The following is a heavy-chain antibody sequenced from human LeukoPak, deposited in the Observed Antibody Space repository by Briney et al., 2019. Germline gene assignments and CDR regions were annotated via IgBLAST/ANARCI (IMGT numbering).Heavy chain of an antibody. CDR2: IYYSGST. Sequence: SETLSLTCTVSGGSISSYYWSWIRQPPGKGLEWIGYIYYSGSTNYNPSLKSRVTVSVDTSKNQFSLKLSSVTAADTAVYYCARAGDFYGDYGKDPFDYWGQGTLVTVSS. V-gene: IGHV4-59*01. D-gene: IGHD4-17*01. CDR1: GGSISSYY. J-gene: IGHJ4*02. CDR3: ARAGDFYGDYGKDPFDY.